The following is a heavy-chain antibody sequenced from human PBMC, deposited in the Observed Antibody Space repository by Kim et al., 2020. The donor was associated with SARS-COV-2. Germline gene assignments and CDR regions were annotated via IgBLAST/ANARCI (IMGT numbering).Heavy chain of an antibody. CDR3: ARHLKGTGTTVAGVIHLDWFDP. CDR2: IYYSGST. Sequence: SETLSLTCTVSGGSISSSSYYWGWIRQPPGKGLEWIGSIYYSGSTYYNPSLKSRVTISVDTSKNQFSLKLSSVTAADTAVYYCARHLKGTGTTVAGVIHLDWFDPWGQGTLVTVSS. D-gene: IGHD1-7*01. V-gene: IGHV4-39*01. CDR1: GGSISSSSYY. J-gene: IGHJ5*02.